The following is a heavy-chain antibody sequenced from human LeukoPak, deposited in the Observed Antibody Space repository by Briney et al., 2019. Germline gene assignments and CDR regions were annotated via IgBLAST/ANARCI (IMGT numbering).Heavy chain of an antibody. CDR3: ARGMGSGWYFDY. V-gene: IGHV3-53*01. CDR2: IYSGGST. Sequence: GDSLRLSCAASGFTVSSNYMSLVRQAPGKGLEWVSVIYSGGSTYYADSVKGRFTISRDNSKNTLYLQMNSLRAEDTAVYYCARGMGSGWYFDYWGQGTLVTVSS. CDR1: GFTVSSNY. J-gene: IGHJ4*02. D-gene: IGHD6-19*01.